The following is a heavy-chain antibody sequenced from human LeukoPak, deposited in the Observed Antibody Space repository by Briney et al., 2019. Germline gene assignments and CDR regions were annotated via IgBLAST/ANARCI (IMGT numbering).Heavy chain of an antibody. V-gene: IGHV3-11*01. D-gene: IGHD6-13*01. CDR2: ISSSGSTI. CDR3: ARYAVYSEYYYYYMDV. J-gene: IGHJ6*03. Sequence: GGSLRLSCAASGFTFSDYYMSWIRQAPGKGLEWVSYISSSGSTIYYADSVKGRFTISRDNAKNSLYLQMNSLRAEDTAVYYCARYAVYSEYYYYYMDVWGKGTTVTVSS. CDR1: GFTFSDYY.